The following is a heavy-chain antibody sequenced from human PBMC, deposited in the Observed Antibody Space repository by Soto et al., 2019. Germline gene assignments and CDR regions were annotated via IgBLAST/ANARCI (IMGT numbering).Heavy chain of an antibody. V-gene: IGHV4-30-4*01. Sequence: PSETLCVSCTFSGGSISIGDYCWGGIRQPPGKGLEWIGYIYYSGSTYYNPSLKSRVTISVDTSKNQFSLKLSSVTAADTAVYYCARGRYATTVSYYYYYALDVWGQGTTVTVSS. CDR1: GGSISIGDYC. D-gene: IGHD4-4*01. J-gene: IGHJ6*01. CDR3: ARGRYATTVSYYYYYALDV. CDR2: IYYSGST.